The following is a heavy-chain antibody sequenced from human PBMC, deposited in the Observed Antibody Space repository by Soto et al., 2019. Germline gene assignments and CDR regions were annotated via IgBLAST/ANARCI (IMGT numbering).Heavy chain of an antibody. CDR1: ERTLPRYA. D-gene: IGHD3-22*01. CDR2: IIPTSGVA. J-gene: IGHJ4*02. CDR3: AANICDCSGHYFIFEY. V-gene: IGHV1-69*01. Sequence: QVQLVQSGAEVKKPGSSVKVACKASERTLPRYAISWVRQAPGGGPEWMGVIIPTSGVADHAQKFQGRVTISADESANTVYMELSNLRSEDTAVYYCAANICDCSGHYFIFEYWGQGTQVTVSS.